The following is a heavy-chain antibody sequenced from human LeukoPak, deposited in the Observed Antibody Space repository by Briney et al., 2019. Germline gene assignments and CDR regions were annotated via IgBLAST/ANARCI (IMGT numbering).Heavy chain of an antibody. CDR3: ARHSSSSRYYFDY. CDR1: GGTFSSYA. J-gene: IGHJ4*02. V-gene: IGHV1-46*01. D-gene: IGHD6-13*01. CDR2: INPSGGST. Sequence: ASVKVSCKASGGTFSSYAISWVRQAPGQGLEWMGIINPSGGSTSYAQKFQGRVTMTRDTSASTAYMELSSLRSEDMAVYYCARHSSSSRYYFDYWGQGTLVTVSS.